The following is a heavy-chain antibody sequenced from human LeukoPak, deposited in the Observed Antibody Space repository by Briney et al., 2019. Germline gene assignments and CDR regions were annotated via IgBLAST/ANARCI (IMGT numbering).Heavy chain of an antibody. Sequence: GGSLRLSCAASGFTFSSYAMHGVRQAPGKGLEWVAVISYDGSNKYYADSVKGRFTISRDNSKNTLYLQMNSLRAEDTAVYYCARWELPSLFDYWGQGTLVTVSS. D-gene: IGHD1-26*01. CDR2: ISYDGSNK. J-gene: IGHJ4*02. V-gene: IGHV3-30-3*01. CDR1: GFTFSSYA. CDR3: ARWELPSLFDY.